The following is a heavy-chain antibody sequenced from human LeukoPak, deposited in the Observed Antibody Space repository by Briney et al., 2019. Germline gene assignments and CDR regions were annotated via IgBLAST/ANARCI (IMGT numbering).Heavy chain of an antibody. V-gene: IGHV4-34*01. J-gene: IGHJ5*02. CDR3: ARGLPRSVVVPAAITGGWFDP. CDR2: INHSGST. Sequence: SETLSLTCAVYGGSFSGYYWSWIRQPPGKGLEWSGEINHSGSTNYNPSLKSRVTISVDTSKNQFSLKLSSVTAADTAVYYCARGLPRSVVVPAAITGGWFDPWGQGTLVTVSS. D-gene: IGHD2-2*01. CDR1: GGSFSGYY.